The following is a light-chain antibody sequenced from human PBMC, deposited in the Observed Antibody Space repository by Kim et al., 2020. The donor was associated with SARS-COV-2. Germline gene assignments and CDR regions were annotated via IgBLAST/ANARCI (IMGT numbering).Light chain of an antibody. Sequence: EIVLTQSPGTLSLSPGERATLSCRASQSVSSSYLAWYQQKPGQTPRLLIYGASSRATGIPDRFSGSGYGTDFTLTISRLVPEDFAVYYCQQYGSSPLTFGGRTKVDIK. CDR3: QQYGSSPLT. J-gene: IGKJ4*01. CDR1: QSVSSSY. V-gene: IGKV3-20*01. CDR2: GAS.